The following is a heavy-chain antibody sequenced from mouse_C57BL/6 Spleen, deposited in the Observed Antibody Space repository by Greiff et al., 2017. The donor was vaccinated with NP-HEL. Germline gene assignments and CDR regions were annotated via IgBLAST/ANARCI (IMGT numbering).Heavy chain of an antibody. CDR1: GYAFSSSW. CDR3: ARVYPLYWYFDV. Sequence: QVQLQQSGPELVKPGASVKISCKASGYAFSSSWMNWVKQRPGKGLEWIGRIYPGDGDTNYNGKFKGKATLTADKSSSTAYIQLSSLTSEDSAVYFCARVYPLYWYFDVWGTGTTVTVSS. D-gene: IGHD5-1*01. J-gene: IGHJ1*03. CDR2: IYPGDGDT. V-gene: IGHV1-82*01.